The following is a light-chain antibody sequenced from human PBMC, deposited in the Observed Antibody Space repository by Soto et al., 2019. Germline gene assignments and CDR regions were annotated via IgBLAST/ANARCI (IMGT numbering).Light chain of an antibody. V-gene: IGKV3-15*01. CDR1: QSVSSN. CDR3: QQYNNGWT. CDR2: GAS. J-gene: IGKJ1*01. Sequence: EIVMTQSPATLSVSPGERATLSCRASQSVSSNLAWYQQKPGQAPRLLIYGASTRATGIPARFSGSGSGTGFTLTISSLQSEDFAVYYCQQYNNGWTFGQGTKVDI.